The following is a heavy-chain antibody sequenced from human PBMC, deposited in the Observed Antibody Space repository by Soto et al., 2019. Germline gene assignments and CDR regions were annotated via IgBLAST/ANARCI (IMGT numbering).Heavy chain of an antibody. CDR2: IFIGGTT. J-gene: IGHJ5*02. V-gene: IGHV3-53*01. Sequence: EVQLVESGGRLVQPGGSLRVSCAASGFTVSTGQMTWVRQAPGKGLGWVSVIFIGGTTQYAESVKGRFTIYSDKSENTVGLQMNSVRAEDTAVYYCARLGSYASGTYSFRNIRFDPWGQGAQVTVS. CDR1: GFTVSTGQ. CDR3: ARLGSYASGTYSFRNIRFDP. D-gene: IGHD3-10*01.